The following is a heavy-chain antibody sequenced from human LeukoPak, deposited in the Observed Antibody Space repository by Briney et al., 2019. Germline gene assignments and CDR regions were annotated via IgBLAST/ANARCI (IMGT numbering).Heavy chain of an antibody. D-gene: IGHD1-7*01. J-gene: IGHJ3*02. CDR3: ARDLNYAFDI. V-gene: IGHV3-48*02. CDR2: ITGSSSAI. Sequence: GGSLRLSCAASGFTFRSYSMNWVRQAPGKGLEWVSYITGSSSAIFYADSVKGRFTISRDNAESSLFLQMNSLGDEDTAFYYCARDLNYAFDIWGQGTLVTVSS. CDR1: GFTFRSYS.